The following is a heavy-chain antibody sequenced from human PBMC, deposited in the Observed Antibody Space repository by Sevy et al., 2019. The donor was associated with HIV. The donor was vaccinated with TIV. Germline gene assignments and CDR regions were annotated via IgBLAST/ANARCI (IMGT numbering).Heavy chain of an antibody. Sequence: SQTLSLTCTVSGGSISSYYWSWIRQPPGKGLGWIGYIYYSGSTNYNPSLKSRVTISVDTSKNQFSLKLSSVTAADTAVYYCAREVGPIDYWGQGTLVTVSS. CDR1: GGSISSYY. CDR2: IYYSGST. CDR3: AREVGPIDY. V-gene: IGHV4-59*01. D-gene: IGHD1-26*01. J-gene: IGHJ4*02.